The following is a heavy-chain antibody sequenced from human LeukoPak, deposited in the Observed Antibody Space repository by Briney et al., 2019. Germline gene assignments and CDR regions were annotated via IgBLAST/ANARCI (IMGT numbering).Heavy chain of an antibody. J-gene: IGHJ5*02. D-gene: IGHD3-10*01. CDR3: ARDKGDYASGTYYNVWFDP. Sequence: SVKVSCKASGGXFNNFAISWLRQAPGQGLEWMGRSIPVLGTQTYAQKFQGRGTITADESTTTANMELRSLRSEDTAVYYCARDKGDYASGTYYNVWFDPWGQGTLVTVSS. CDR2: SIPVLGTQ. CDR1: GGXFNNFA. V-gene: IGHV1-69*11.